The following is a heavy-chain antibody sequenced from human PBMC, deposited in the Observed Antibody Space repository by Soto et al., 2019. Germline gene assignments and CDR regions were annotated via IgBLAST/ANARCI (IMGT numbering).Heavy chain of an antibody. CDR3: ARDMWVVGALYYYYYGMDV. CDR2: ISAYNGNT. D-gene: IGHD1-26*01. J-gene: IGHJ6*02. Sequence: ASVKVSCEASGYTFTSYGISWVRQAPGQGLEWMGWISAYNGNTNYAQKLQGRVTMTTDTSTSTAYMELRSLRSDDTAVYYCARDMWVVGALYYYYYGMDVWGQGTTVTVSS. CDR1: GYTFTSYG. V-gene: IGHV1-18*01.